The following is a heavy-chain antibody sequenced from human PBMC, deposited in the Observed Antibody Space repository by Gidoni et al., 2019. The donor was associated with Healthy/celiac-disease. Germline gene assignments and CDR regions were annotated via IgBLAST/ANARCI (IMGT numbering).Heavy chain of an antibody. CDR1: GGSISSYY. Sequence: QVQLQESGPGLVKLSETLSLTCTVSGGSISSYYWSWIRQPPGKGLEWIGYIYYSGSTNYNPSLKSRVTISVDTSKNQFSLKLSSVTAADTAVYYCARGAGTAMVPFDYWGQGTLVTVSS. CDR3: ARGAGTAMVPFDY. D-gene: IGHD5-18*01. CDR2: IYYSGST. J-gene: IGHJ4*02. V-gene: IGHV4-59*01.